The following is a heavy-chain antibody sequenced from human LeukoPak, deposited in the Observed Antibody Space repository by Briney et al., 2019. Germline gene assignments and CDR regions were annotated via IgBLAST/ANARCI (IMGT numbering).Heavy chain of an antibody. CDR1: GFTFGDYA. V-gene: IGHV3-49*04. D-gene: IGHD2-2*01. Sequence: GGSLRLSCTASGFTFGDYAMSWVRQAPGKGLEWVGFIRSKAYGGTTEYAASVKGRFTISRDDSKSIAYLQMNSLKTEHTAVYYCTSEIGQYQLPSVTDAFDIWGQGTMVTVSS. CDR2: IRSKAYGGTT. CDR3: TSEIGQYQLPSVTDAFDI. J-gene: IGHJ3*02.